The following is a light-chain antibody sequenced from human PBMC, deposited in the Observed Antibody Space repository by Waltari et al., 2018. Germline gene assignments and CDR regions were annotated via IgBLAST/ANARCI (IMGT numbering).Light chain of an antibody. CDR1: NTEFATSNY. V-gene: IGLV2-14*03. CDR2: SVT. Sequence: SALTQPASVSGSPGQSLTLSCTGTNTEFATSNYLSWYQQHPGKPPRLIIYSVTGRPYGVSSRFSGSKSANTASLTISGLRTEDEADYYCASYVGGRTFVFGTGTRVTVV. CDR3: ASYVGGRTFV. J-gene: IGLJ1*01.